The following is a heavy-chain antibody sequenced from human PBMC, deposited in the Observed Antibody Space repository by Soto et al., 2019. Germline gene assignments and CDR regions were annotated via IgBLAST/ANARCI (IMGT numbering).Heavy chain of an antibody. CDR2: IWYDGSNK. D-gene: IGHD6-6*01. J-gene: IGHJ3*02. CDR3: ARVGSSWAFDI. CDR1: GFTFSSYG. V-gene: IGHV3-33*01. Sequence: QVQLVESGGGVVQPGRSLRLSCAASGFTFSSYGMHWVRQAPGKGLECVAVIWYDGSNKYYADSVKGRFTISRDNSKNTLYLQMNSLRAEDTAVYYCARVGSSWAFDIWGQGTMVTVSS.